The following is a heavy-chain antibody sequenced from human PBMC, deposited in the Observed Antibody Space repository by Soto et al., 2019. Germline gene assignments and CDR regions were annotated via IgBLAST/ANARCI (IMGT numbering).Heavy chain of an antibody. V-gene: IGHV3-30*18. Sequence: QPRGSLRLSCDASGFTFNNYCIHWGRQSPGKGLEWVAVILGDGSSTDYAASVKGRFTISRDNSRRTLFLQMTNLRADDSAVYHCVKGRYNSRWQNFDYWGQGALVTVSS. D-gene: IGHD1-20*01. CDR1: GFTFNNYC. J-gene: IGHJ4*02. CDR2: ILGDGSST. CDR3: VKGRYNSRWQNFDY.